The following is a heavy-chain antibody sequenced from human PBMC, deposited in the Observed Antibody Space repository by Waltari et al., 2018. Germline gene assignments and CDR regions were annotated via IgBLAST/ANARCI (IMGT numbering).Heavy chain of an antibody. CDR3: ASPTISSSWYTTSFDY. CDR2: ISGSGGST. D-gene: IGHD6-13*01. V-gene: IGHV3-23*01. J-gene: IGHJ4*02. CDR1: GFTFSSYA. Sequence: EVQLLESGGGLVQPGGSLRLSCAASGFTFSSYAMSWVRQAPGKGLEWVSAISGSGGSTYYADSVKGRFTISRDNSKNTLYLQMNSLRAEDTAVYYCASPTISSSWYTTSFDYWGQGTLVTVSS.